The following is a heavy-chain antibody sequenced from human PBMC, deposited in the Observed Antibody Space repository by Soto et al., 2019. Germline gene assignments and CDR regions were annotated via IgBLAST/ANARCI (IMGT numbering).Heavy chain of an antibody. J-gene: IGHJ6*02. CDR3: ATPGGFGMDV. CDR1: GYGFSTHW. Sequence: DSLKISCKASGYGFSTHWIGWVRQMPGKGLEWMGIIFPSDSDTRYTPSFQGQVTISADKSINTAYLQWNSLKASDTAMYYCATPGGFGMDVWGQGTPVIVSS. D-gene: IGHD5-12*01. CDR2: IFPSDSDT. V-gene: IGHV5-51*01.